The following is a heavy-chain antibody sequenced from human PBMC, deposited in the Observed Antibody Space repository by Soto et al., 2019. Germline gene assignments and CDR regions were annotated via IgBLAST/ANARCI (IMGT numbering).Heavy chain of an antibody. Sequence: EVQLVQSGAEVKKPGTTVKISCKVSGYTFTDYYMHWVQQAPGKGLEWMGLVDPEDAETIYAEKFQNRVTITADTSTDTAYMELSSLRSDDKAVYYCAPLTRSTGAIFDYWGQGTLVTVFS. J-gene: IGHJ4*02. V-gene: IGHV1-69-2*01. D-gene: IGHD4-4*01. CDR1: GYTFTDYY. CDR2: VDPEDAET. CDR3: APLTRSTGAIFDY.